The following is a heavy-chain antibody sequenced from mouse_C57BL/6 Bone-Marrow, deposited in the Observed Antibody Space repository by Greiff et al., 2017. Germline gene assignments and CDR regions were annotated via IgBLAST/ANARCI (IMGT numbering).Heavy chain of an antibody. CDR2: ISYDGSN. CDR1: GYSITSGYY. J-gene: IGHJ2*01. CDR3: AREPLYGSIPLLDY. Sequence: EVQLQESGPGLVKPSQSLSLTCSVTGYSITSGYYWNWIRQFPGNKLEWMGYISYDGSNNYNPSLKNRISITRDTSKNQFFLKLNSVTTEDTATYDCAREPLYGSIPLLDYWGQGTTLTVSS. D-gene: IGHD1-1*01. V-gene: IGHV3-6*01.